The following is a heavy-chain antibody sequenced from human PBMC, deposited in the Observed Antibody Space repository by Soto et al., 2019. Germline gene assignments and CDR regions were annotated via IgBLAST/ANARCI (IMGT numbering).Heavy chain of an antibody. CDR3: ARDFSWTDCSSTSCYHLRYAFDI. CDR1: GGTFSSYA. CDR2: IIPIFGTA. J-gene: IGHJ3*02. D-gene: IGHD2-2*01. V-gene: IGHV1-69*13. Sequence: ASVKVSCKASGGTFSSYAISWVRQAPGQGLEWMGGIIPIFGTANYAQKFQGRVTITADESTSTAYMERSSLRSEDTAVYYCARDFSWTDCSSTSCYHLRYAFDIWGQGTMVTVSS.